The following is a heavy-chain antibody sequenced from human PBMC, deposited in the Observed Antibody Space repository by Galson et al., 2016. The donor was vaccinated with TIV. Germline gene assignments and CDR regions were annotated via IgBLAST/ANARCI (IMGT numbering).Heavy chain of an antibody. CDR3: AKEPGPNPSYYYGVDV. J-gene: IGHJ6*02. Sequence: LRLSCAASGFTFGSYALSWVRLAPGKGLEWVSSISGSGGNTYYANSVKGRFTISRDNSKNTLYLQINSLRAGDTAIYYCAKEPGPNPSYYYGVDVWGQGTTVTVSS. CDR2: ISGSGGNT. CDR1: GFTFGSYA. V-gene: IGHV3-23*01. D-gene: IGHD1-14*01.